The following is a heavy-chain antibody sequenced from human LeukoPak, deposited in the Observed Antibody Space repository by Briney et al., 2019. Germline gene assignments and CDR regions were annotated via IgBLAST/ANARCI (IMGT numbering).Heavy chain of an antibody. Sequence: GSLRLSCAASGFTFSSYAMSWVRQAPGKGLEWVSYISSSSSTIYYADSVKGRFTVSRDNAKNSLYLQINSLRDEDTAVYYCARDRTGPITFGGVIDYWGQGTLVTVSS. CDR1: GFTFSSYA. J-gene: IGHJ4*02. V-gene: IGHV3-48*02. D-gene: IGHD3-16*01. CDR3: ARDRTGPITFGGVIDY. CDR2: ISSSSSTI.